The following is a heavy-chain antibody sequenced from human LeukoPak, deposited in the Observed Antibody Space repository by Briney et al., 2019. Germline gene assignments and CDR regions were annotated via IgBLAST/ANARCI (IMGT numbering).Heavy chain of an antibody. CDR3: ARDILTDDAFDI. Sequence: ASVEVSCKASGYTFTGYFMHWVRQAPGQGLEWMGWINPNSGGTNYAQKFQGRVTMTRDTSTSTAYMELSRLTSDDTAVYYCARDILTDDAFDIWGQGTMVTVSS. D-gene: IGHD7-27*01. CDR2: INPNSGGT. J-gene: IGHJ3*02. CDR1: GYTFTGYF. V-gene: IGHV1-2*02.